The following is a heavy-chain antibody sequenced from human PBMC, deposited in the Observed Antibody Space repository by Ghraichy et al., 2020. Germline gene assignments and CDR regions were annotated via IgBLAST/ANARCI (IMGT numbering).Heavy chain of an antibody. Sequence: SETLSLTCTVSGGSISSYFWTWIRQPPGKGLEWIGYIYHSGSTNYNPSLKSRVTISVDTSKNQFSLKLSSVTAADAAVYYCASVSTSSARFEYWGQGTLVTVSS. V-gene: IGHV4-59*01. CDR1: GGSISSYF. J-gene: IGHJ4*02. CDR3: ASVSTSSARFEY. CDR2: IYHSGST. D-gene: IGHD6-6*01.